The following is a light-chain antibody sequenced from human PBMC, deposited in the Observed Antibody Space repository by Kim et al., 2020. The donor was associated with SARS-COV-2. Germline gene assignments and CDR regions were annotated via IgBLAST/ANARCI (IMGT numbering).Light chain of an antibody. J-gene: IGLJ2*01. V-gene: IGLV3-9*01. CDR2: RDT. CDR3: QVWDSSTVV. Sequence: SYKLTQPLSVSVALGQTARITCGGNNIGSKNVHWYQQKPGQAPVLVIYRDTNRPSGIPERFSGSNSGNTATLTISRDQAGVEADYFCQVWDSSTVVFGGG. CDR1: NIGSKN.